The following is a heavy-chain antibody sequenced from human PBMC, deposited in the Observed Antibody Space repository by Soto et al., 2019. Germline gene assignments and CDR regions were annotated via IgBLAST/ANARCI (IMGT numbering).Heavy chain of an antibody. J-gene: IGHJ5*01. CDR1: GDSIRSNSYY. CDR3: ARDEYQLLSSVSWFDS. CDR2: IYSSGST. V-gene: IGHV4-39*07. D-gene: IGHD2-2*01. Sequence: SETLSLTFTVSGDSIRSNSYYWSWIRQPPEKGLEWIAYIYSSGSTYYNPSLRSRVSISVDKSKSQFSLKLISVTAADTAVYFCARDEYQLLSSVSWFDSWGQGTLVTVSS.